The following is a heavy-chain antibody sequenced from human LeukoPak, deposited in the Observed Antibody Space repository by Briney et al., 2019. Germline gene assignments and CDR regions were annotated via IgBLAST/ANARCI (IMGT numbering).Heavy chain of an antibody. CDR1: GFTFSSYA. V-gene: IGHV3-23*01. CDR3: VEYYDSSVPFDY. CDR2: ISGSGGST. D-gene: IGHD3-22*01. J-gene: IGHJ4*02. Sequence: PGGSLRLSCAASGFTFSSYAMSWVRQAPGKGLEWVSAISGSGGSTYYADSVKSRFTISRDNSKNTLYLQMNSLRAEDTAVYYCVEYYDSSVPFDYWGQETLVTVSS.